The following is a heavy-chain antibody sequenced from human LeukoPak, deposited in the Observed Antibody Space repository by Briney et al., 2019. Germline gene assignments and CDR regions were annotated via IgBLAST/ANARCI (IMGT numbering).Heavy chain of an antibody. Sequence: SETLSLTCTVSGGSISSYYWSWIRQPPGKGLEWIGYIYYSGSTNYNPSLKSRVTISVDTSKNQFSLKPSSVTAADTAVYYCARDGSSWYYGSFDYWGQGTLVTVSS. CDR3: ARDGSSWYYGSFDY. V-gene: IGHV4-59*01. D-gene: IGHD6-13*01. CDR2: IYYSGST. J-gene: IGHJ4*02. CDR1: GGSISSYY.